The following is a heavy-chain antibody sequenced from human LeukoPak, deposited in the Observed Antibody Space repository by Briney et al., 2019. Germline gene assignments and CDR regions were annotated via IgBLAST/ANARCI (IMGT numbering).Heavy chain of an antibody. CDR1: EYTFTGYY. D-gene: IGHD3-10*01. V-gene: IGHV1-2*06. CDR3: AREPLEGWFGELHTS. J-gene: IGHJ4*02. Sequence: GASVKVSCKASEYTFTGYYMHWVRQAPGQGLEWMGRINPNSGGTNYAQKFQGRVTMTRDTSISTAYMELSRLRSDDTAVYYCAREPLEGWFGELHTSWGQGTLVTVSS. CDR2: INPNSGGT.